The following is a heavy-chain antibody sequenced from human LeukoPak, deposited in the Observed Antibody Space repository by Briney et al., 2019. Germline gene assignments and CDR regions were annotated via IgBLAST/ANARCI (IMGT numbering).Heavy chain of an antibody. CDR1: GFTFSSYA. CDR3: AKAELLWFGELLGNWFDP. Sequence: GGSLRLSCAASGFTFSSYAVSWVRQAPGKGLEWVSAISGSGGSTYYADSVKGRFTISRDNSKNTLYLQMNSLRAEDTAVYYCAKAELLWFGELLGNWFDPRGQGTLVTVSS. V-gene: IGHV3-23*01. D-gene: IGHD3-10*01. CDR2: ISGSGGST. J-gene: IGHJ5*02.